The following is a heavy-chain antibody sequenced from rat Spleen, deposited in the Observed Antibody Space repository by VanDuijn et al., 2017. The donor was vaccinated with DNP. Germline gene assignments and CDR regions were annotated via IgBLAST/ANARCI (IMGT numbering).Heavy chain of an antibody. CDR1: GYSITSNY. J-gene: IGHJ4*01. CDR2: IAYSGST. V-gene: IGHV3-1*01. D-gene: IGHD1-5*01. Sequence: EVQLQESGPGLVKPSQSLSLTCSVTGYSITSNYWGWIRKFPGNKMEWIGLIAYSGSTGYNPSLKSRISITRDTSKNQFFLQLNSVTTEDAATYYCARSLYRYNYGGNAMDAWGQGTSVTVSS. CDR3: ARSLYRYNYGGNAMDA.